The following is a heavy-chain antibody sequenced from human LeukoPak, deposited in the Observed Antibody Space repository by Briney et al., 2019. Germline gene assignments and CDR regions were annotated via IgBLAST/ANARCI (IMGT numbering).Heavy chain of an antibody. D-gene: IGHD6-19*01. CDR1: GFTFSSYD. Sequence: GGSLRLSCAASGFTFSSYDMHWVRQATGKGLEWVSAIGTAGDTYYPGSVKGRFTISRENAKNSLYLQMNSLRAGDTAVYYCARAAVAVAGIEWFDPWGQGTLVTVSS. J-gene: IGHJ5*02. CDR3: ARAAVAVAGIEWFDP. CDR2: IGTAGDT. V-gene: IGHV3-13*01.